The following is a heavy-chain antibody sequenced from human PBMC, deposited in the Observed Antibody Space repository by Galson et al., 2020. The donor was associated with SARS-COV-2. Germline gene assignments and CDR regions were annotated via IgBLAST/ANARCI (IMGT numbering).Heavy chain of an antibody. D-gene: IGHD3-3*02. V-gene: IGHV3-30*04. CDR2: ISYDGSNK. CDR1: GFTFSSYA. Sequence: GGSLRLSCAASGFTFSSYAMHWVRQAPGKGLEWVAVISYDGSNKYYADSVKGRFTISRDNSKNTLYLQMNSLRAEDTAVYYCARGGHFWSGYYPYYFDYWGQGTLVTVSS. CDR3: ARGGHFWSGYYPYYFDY. J-gene: IGHJ4*02.